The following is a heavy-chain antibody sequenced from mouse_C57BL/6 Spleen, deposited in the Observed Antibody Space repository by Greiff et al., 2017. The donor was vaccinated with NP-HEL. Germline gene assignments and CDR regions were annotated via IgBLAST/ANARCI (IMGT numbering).Heavy chain of an antibody. CDR2: IRSKSNNYAT. V-gene: IGHV10-1*01. CDR3: VRSPLYSNYAMDY. Sequence: EVQVVESGGGLVQPKGSLKLSCAASGFSFNTYAMNWVRQAPGKGLEWVARIRSKSNNYATYYADSVKDRFTISRDDSESMLYLQMNNLKTEDTAMYYCVRSPLYSNYAMDYWGQGTSVTVSS. CDR1: GFSFNTYA. J-gene: IGHJ4*01. D-gene: IGHD2-5*01.